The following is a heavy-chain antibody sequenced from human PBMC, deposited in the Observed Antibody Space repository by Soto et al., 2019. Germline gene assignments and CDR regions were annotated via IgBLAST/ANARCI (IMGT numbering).Heavy chain of an antibody. J-gene: IGHJ4*02. V-gene: IGHV4-59*01. CDR3: ARAIRRGGGFDY. CDR1: GGSISSYY. CDR2: IYHRGTT. D-gene: IGHD3-10*01. Sequence: QVQLQESGPGLVKPSETLSLTCTVSGGSISSYYWSWIRQPPGKGLEWIGYIYHRGTTNYSPSLKSRVTISADMSKSQFALNLSSVTAADTAVYYCARAIRRGGGFDYWGQGTRVTVSS.